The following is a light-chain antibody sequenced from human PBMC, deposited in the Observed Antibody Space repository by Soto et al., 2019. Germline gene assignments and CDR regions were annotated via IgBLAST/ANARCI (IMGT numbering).Light chain of an antibody. V-gene: IGLV7-46*01. J-gene: IGLJ2*01. CDR2: DTS. CDR1: TGAVTSGHY. Sequence: QTVVTQEPSLTVSPGGTVTLTCGSSTGAVTSGHYPYWFQQKPGQAPRTLIYDTSNKHSWTPARFSGSLLGGKAALTLSGAQPEVEAEYYCLLSYSGARARVFGGGTKLTVL. CDR3: LLSYSGARARV.